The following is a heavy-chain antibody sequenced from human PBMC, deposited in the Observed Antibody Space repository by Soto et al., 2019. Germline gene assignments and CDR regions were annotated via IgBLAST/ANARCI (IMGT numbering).Heavy chain of an antibody. J-gene: IGHJ4*02. CDR3: ARVRSWGYCSSTSCPYYFDY. V-gene: IGHV4-34*01. Sequence: QVQLQQWGAGLLKPSETLSLTCAVYGGSFSGYYWSWIRQPPGKGLEWIGEINHSGSTNYNPSLRRRVTMSVDTSKDQFSLKLSSVTAAGTAVYYCARVRSWGYCSSTSCPYYFDYWGQGTLVTVSS. CDR2: INHSGST. CDR1: GGSFSGYY. D-gene: IGHD2-2*01.